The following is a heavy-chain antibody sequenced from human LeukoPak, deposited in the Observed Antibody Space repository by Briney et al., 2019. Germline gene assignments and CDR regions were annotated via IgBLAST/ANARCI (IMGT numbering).Heavy chain of an antibody. CDR1: GFTLSSHA. Sequence: PGGSLRLSCAASGFTLSSHAMSWVRQAPGKGLEWISTFSESSGSAHYADSVKGRFTISRDISKNTLYLQMNSLRAEDTAVYYCARAPSRSWWGYFDYWGQGALVTVSS. V-gene: IGHV3-23*01. D-gene: IGHD6-13*01. J-gene: IGHJ4*02. CDR3: ARAPSRSWWGYFDY. CDR2: FSESSGSA.